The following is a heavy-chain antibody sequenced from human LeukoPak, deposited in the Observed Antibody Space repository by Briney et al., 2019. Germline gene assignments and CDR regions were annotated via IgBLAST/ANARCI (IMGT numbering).Heavy chain of an antibody. Sequence: GGSLRLSCAASGLTFSSNYMSWVRQAPGTGLEWVSVIYSGGSTYYADSVKGRFTISRDNSKNTLYLQMNSLRAEDTAVYYCATSYSPFGLIDYWGQGTLVTVSS. D-gene: IGHD4-11*01. J-gene: IGHJ4*02. CDR3: ATSYSPFGLIDY. CDR2: IYSGGST. V-gene: IGHV3-66*02. CDR1: GLTFSSNY.